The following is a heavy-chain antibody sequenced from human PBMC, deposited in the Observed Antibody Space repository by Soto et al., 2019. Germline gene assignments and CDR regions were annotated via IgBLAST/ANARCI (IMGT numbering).Heavy chain of an antibody. CDR2: ISTYNGNT. CDR1: GYTLTSHG. CDR3: ARGYYDSSGPFDY. D-gene: IGHD3-22*01. V-gene: IGHV1-18*01. Sequence: QVPLVQSGAEVKQPGASVKVSCKASGYTLTSHGISWVRQAPGQGLEWMGWISTYNGNTKYAQKFQERVTMTADTSTNTAHMELRSLRSDDTAMYYCARGYYDSSGPFDYWGQGTLVTVSS. J-gene: IGHJ4*02.